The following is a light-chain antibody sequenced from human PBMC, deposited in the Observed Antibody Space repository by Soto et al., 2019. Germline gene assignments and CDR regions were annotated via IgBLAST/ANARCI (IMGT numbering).Light chain of an antibody. CDR1: QSVSSNF. J-gene: IGKJ2*01. V-gene: IGKV3-20*01. CDR3: QQYSSASYT. Sequence: EIVLTQSPGTLSLSPGERVTLSCRASQSVSSNFLAWYQQTPGQAPRLLMYGTSHKATGIPERFMGSGSGTDYTLTISRLEPEDFAVYYCQQYSSASYTFGQGTKLEIK. CDR2: GTS.